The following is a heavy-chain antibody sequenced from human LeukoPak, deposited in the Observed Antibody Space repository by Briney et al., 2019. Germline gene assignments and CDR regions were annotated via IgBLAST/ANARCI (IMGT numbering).Heavy chain of an antibody. V-gene: IGHV5-10-1*01. CDR1: GYSFISYW. CDR3: ARLPDIATPGDY. J-gene: IGHJ4*02. Sequence: GESLQISCKGSGYSFISYWINWVRQMPGKGLEWMGNIDPSDSYTNYSPSFQGHVTISADKSISTAYLQWSSLKASDTAMYHCARLPDIATPGDYWGQGTLVTVSS. CDR2: IDPSDSYT. D-gene: IGHD6-13*01.